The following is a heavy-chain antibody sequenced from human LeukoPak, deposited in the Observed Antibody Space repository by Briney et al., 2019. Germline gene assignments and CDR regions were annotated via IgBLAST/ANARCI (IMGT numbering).Heavy chain of an antibody. CDR2: IYSGGST. Sequence: GGSLRLSCAASGFTVGSTYMSWVRQAPGKGLEWVSLIYSGGSTYYADSVKGSFTISRNSFKNTLYLQMNSLRAEGTAVYYCATSLDLDSVGAFDYWGQGTLVTVSS. D-gene: IGHD1-26*01. V-gene: IGHV3-66*01. CDR3: ATSLDLDSVGAFDY. J-gene: IGHJ4*02. CDR1: GFTVGSTY.